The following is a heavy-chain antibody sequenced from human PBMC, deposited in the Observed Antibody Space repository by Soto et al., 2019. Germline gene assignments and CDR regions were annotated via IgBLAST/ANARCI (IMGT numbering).Heavy chain of an antibody. CDR1: GYTLTGHH. V-gene: IGHV1-2*02. CDR2: INPNRGGT. J-gene: IGHJ5*02. D-gene: IGHD3-16*01. Sequence: GPVKVSRKAFGYTLTGHHMDWGLPGPGTGLEWMGWINPNRGGTNYAQKFQGRVTMTRDTSISTAYMELSRLRSDDTAVYYWARGLGELRTFDPWGQGTLVTVSS. CDR3: ARGLGELRTFDP.